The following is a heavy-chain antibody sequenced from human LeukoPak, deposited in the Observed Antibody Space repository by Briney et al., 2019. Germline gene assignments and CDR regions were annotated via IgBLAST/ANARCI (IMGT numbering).Heavy chain of an antibody. J-gene: IGHJ4*02. CDR2: IYYSGGT. D-gene: IGHD3-22*01. CDR3: ARKPYYYDSSGYYSDY. V-gene: IGHV4-59*01. CDR1: GGSIGTYY. Sequence: SETLSLTCTVSGGSIGTYYWSWIRQPPGKGLEWIGYIYYSGGTNYNPSLKSRVTISVDTSKNQFSLKLSSVTAADTAVYYCARKPYYYDSSGYYSDYWGQGTLVTVSS.